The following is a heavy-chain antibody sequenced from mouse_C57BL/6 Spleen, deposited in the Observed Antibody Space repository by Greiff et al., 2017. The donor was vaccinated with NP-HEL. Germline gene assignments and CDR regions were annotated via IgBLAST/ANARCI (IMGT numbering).Heavy chain of an antibody. V-gene: IGHV5-6*01. CDR3: ARHRNWDDWYFDV. CDR2: ISSGGSYP. J-gene: IGHJ1*03. D-gene: IGHD4-1*01. Sequence: VKVVESGGDLVKPGGSLKLSCAASGFTFSSYGMSWVRQTPDKRLEWVATISSGGSYPYYPDSVKGRFTISRDNAKNTLYLQMSSLKSEDTAMYYCARHRNWDDWYFDVWGTGTTVTVSS. CDR1: GFTFSSYG.